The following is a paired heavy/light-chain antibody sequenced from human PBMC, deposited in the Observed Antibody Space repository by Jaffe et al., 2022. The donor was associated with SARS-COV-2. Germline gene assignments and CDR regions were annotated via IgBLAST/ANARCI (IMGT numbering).Heavy chain of an antibody. CDR1: GFRFDDYA. CDR2: ISWNRVNI. V-gene: IGHV3-9*01. Sequence: EVQVVESGGGLVQPGRSLRLSCAASGFRFDDYAMHWVRQAPGKGLEWVSGISWNRVNIGYADSVQGRFTISRDNAKNSLYLQMNSLRPEDTALYYCAKDKGSGGDYKYHYMDVWGKGTTVTVS. CDR3: AKDKGSGGDYKYHYMDV. D-gene: IGHD2-2*01. J-gene: IGHJ6*03.
Light chain of an antibody. CDR1: QSVSNRY. CDR3: QQYGSSRYT. Sequence: EIVLTQSPGTLSLSPGERATLSCRASQSVSNRYLAWYQQKPGQAPRLLIYGASSRATGIPDRFSGSGSGTDFTLTISRLEPEDFAVYYCQQYGSSRYTFGQGTKLDIK. J-gene: IGKJ2*01. CDR2: GAS. V-gene: IGKV3-20*01.